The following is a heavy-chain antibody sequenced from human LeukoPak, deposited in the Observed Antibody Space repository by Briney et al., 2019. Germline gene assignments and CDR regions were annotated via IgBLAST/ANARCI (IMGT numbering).Heavy chain of an antibody. J-gene: IGHJ4*02. CDR1: GGSISDNY. CDR3: ARHPFATPFDY. D-gene: IGHD2-15*01. V-gene: IGHV4-59*08. CDR2: AYYSGHT. Sequence: PSETLSLTCTVSGGSISDNYWSWIRQPPGKGLEWIGYAYYSGHTNYNSSLKSRVTMSLDTSKSQFSLRLSSVTAADTAVYFCARHPFATPFDYWGPGTLVTVSS.